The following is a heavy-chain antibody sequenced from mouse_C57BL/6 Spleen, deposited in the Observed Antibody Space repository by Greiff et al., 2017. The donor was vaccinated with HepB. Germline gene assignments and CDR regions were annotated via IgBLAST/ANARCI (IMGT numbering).Heavy chain of an antibody. Sequence: EVKLVESGPELVKPGASVKIPCKASGYTFTDYNMDWVKQSHGKSLEWIGDINPNNGGTIYNQKFKGKATLTVDKSSSTAYMELRSLTSEDTAVYYCARRATVVDYWGQGTTLTVSS. CDR3: ARRATVVDY. CDR1: GYTFTDYN. J-gene: IGHJ2*01. D-gene: IGHD1-1*01. V-gene: IGHV1-18*01. CDR2: INPNNGGT.